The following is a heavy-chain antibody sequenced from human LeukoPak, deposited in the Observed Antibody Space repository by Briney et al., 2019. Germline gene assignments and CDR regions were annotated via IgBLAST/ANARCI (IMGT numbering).Heavy chain of an antibody. D-gene: IGHD6-19*01. CDR2: IYPGDSDT. CDR1: GYTFTDYW. Sequence: GESLKISCKGSGYTFTDYWIGWVRQMPGKVLEWMGIIYPGDSDTRYSPSFQGQVTISADKSISTAYLQWSSLKASDTGMYYCARTVNEGSGWYHYWGQGTLVTVSS. V-gene: IGHV5-51*01. CDR3: ARTVNEGSGWYHY. J-gene: IGHJ4*02.